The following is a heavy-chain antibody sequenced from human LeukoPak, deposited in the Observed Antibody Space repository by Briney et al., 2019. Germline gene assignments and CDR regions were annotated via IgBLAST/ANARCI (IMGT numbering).Heavy chain of an antibody. CDR2: IYSGGST. Sequence: GGSLRHSCAASGFTVSSNYMSWVRQAPGKGLEWVSVIYSGGSTYYADSVKGRFTISRDNSKNTLYLQMNSLRAEDTAVYYCARTKYSYGYYFDYWGQGTLVTVSS. CDR1: GFTVSSNY. CDR3: ARTKYSYGYYFDY. D-gene: IGHD5-18*01. J-gene: IGHJ4*02. V-gene: IGHV3-53*01.